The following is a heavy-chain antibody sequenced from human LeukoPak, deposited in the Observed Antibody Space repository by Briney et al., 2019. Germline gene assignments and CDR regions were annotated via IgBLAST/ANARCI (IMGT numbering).Heavy chain of an antibody. CDR3: ARDLSGWSGFGY. D-gene: IGHD6-19*01. J-gene: IGHJ4*02. CDR1: GGTFSSYA. Sequence: EASVKVFCKASGGTFSSYAISWVRQASGQGLEWMGRIIPIFGTANYAQKFQGRVTITTDESTSTAYMELSSLRSEDTAVYYCARDLSGWSGFGYWGQGTLVTVSS. CDR2: IIPIFGTA. V-gene: IGHV1-69*05.